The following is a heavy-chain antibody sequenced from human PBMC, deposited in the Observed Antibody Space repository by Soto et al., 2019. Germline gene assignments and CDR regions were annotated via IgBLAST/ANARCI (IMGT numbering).Heavy chain of an antibody. V-gene: IGHV4-59*08. J-gene: IGHJ4*02. CDR2: IYYSGST. D-gene: IGHD6-13*01. CDR3: ARRIAAAGFYQSNYFDY. Sequence: SETLSLTCTVSGGSISSYYWSWIRQPPGKGLEWIGYIYYSGSTNYNPSLKSRVTISVDTSKNQFSLKLSSVTAADTAVYYCARRIAAAGFYQSNYFDYWGQGTLVTVSS. CDR1: GGSISSYY.